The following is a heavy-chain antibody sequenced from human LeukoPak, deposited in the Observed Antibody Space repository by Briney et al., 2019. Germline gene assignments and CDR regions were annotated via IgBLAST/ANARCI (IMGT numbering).Heavy chain of an antibody. Sequence: SETLSLTCAVSGGSISSRNWWSWVRQLPGKGLEWIGYIYYSGSTNYNPSLKSRVTISVDTSKNQFSLKLSSVTAADTAVYYCARDRGSSSWYPGYYYGMDVWGQGTTVTVSS. D-gene: IGHD6-13*01. CDR3: ARDRGSSSWYPGYYYGMDV. CDR2: IYYSGST. J-gene: IGHJ6*02. CDR1: GGSISSRNW. V-gene: IGHV4-4*02.